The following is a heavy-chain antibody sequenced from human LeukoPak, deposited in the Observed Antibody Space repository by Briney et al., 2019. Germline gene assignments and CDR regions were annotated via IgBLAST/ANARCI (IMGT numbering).Heavy chain of an antibody. V-gene: IGHV1-2*02. CDR2: INPNDGDT. D-gene: IGHD2-2*01. CDR1: GYTFTDYY. CDR3: ARANFLYCSSTTCLFDY. Sequence: KPWASVKVSCKASGYTFTDYYMHWVRLAPGQGFEWMGWINPNDGDTDYAQKFQGRVTMTRDTSISTAHMEVSRLRSDDTAVYYCARANFLYCSSTTCLFDYWGQGTLVTVSS. J-gene: IGHJ4*02.